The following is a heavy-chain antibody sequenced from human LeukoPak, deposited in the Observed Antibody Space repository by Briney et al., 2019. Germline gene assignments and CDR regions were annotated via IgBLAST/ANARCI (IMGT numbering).Heavy chain of an antibody. CDR2: IYYSEST. J-gene: IGHJ5*02. V-gene: IGHV4-31*03. Sequence: PSETLSLTCTVSGGSISSGGSYWSWIRQHPGRGLEWIWYIYYSESTYYNPSLKSRVTISVDTSKNQFSLKLSSVTAADKAVSYSAREIADTTSFDPWGQGALVTVSS. CDR1: GGSISSGGSY. D-gene: IGHD2-15*01. CDR3: AREIADTTSFDP.